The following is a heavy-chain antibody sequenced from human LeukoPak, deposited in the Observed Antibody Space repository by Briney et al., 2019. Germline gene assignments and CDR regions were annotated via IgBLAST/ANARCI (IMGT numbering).Heavy chain of an antibody. D-gene: IGHD1-26*01. Sequence: QPGGSLRLSCAASGFTFSSYGMHWVRQAPGKGLEWVAVISYDGSNKYYADSVKGRFTISRDNSKNTLYLQMNSLRAEDTAVYYCAKGWQLVDYWGQGTLVTVSS. V-gene: IGHV3-30*18. CDR1: GFTFSSYG. CDR2: ISYDGSNK. CDR3: AKGWQLVDY. J-gene: IGHJ4*02.